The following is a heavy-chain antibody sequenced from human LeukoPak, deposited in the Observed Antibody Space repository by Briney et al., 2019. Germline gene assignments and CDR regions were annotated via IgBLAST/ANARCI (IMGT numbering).Heavy chain of an antibody. J-gene: IGHJ4*02. CDR3: ARDHRSVIDY. D-gene: IGHD3-3*01. V-gene: IGHV3-48*03. Sequence: PGGSLRLSCAAPGFMFHDYAIHWVRQAPGKGLEWVSYIGSSGNTIYYADSVKGRFTISRDNAKNSLYLQMNSLRAEDTAVYYCARDHRSVIDYWGQGTLVTVSS. CDR2: IGSSGNTI. CDR1: GFMFHDYA.